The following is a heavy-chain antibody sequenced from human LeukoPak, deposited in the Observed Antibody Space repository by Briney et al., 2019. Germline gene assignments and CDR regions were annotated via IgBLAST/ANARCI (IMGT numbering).Heavy chain of an antibody. CDR2: INHSGST. D-gene: IGHD6-13*01. CDR1: GGSFSGYY. CDR3: ALIAAAGLGY. J-gene: IGHJ4*02. V-gene: IGHV4-34*01. Sequence: PSETLSLTCAVYGGSFSGYYWSWIRQPPGKGLEWIGEINHSGSTNYNPSLKSRVTISVDTSKNQFSLKLSSVTAADTAVYYCALIAAAGLGYWGQGTLVTVSS.